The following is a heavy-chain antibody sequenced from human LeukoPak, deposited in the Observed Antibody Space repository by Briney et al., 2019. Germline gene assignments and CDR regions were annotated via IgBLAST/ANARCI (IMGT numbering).Heavy chain of an antibody. CDR1: GYTFTSYY. CDR2: ISAYNGNT. V-gene: IGHV1-18*04. CDR3: AKCVSAYWSEN. D-gene: IGHD3-3*01. J-gene: IGHJ4*02. Sequence: ASVKVSCKASGYTFTSYYMHWVRQAPGQGLEWMGWISAYNGNTNYAQKFQGRLTMTTDTSTSTAYMELKSLRSNDTAVYYCAKCVSAYWSENWGQGTLVTVS.